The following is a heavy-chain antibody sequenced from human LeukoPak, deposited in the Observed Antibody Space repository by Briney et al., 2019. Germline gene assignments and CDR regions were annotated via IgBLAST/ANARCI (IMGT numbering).Heavy chain of an antibody. D-gene: IGHD2-15*01. CDR3: ANHPGRTATQTKYFQH. CDR2: ISAYNGNT. Sequence: ASVKVSCKASGYTFTSYGISWVRQAPGQGLEWMGWISAYNGNTNYAQKLQGRVTMTTDTSTSTAYMELRSLRSDDTAVYYCANHPGRTATQTKYFQHWGQGTLVTVSS. CDR1: GYTFTSYG. V-gene: IGHV1-18*01. J-gene: IGHJ1*01.